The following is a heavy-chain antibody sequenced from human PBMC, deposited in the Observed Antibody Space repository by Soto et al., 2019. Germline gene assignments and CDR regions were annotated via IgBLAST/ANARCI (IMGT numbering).Heavy chain of an antibody. Sequence: PGGSLRLSCAASGFTFSNYAMSWVRQAPGKGLEWVSAVSGSGGSKYYADSVQGRFTISRDNSKNTLYLHMNSLRDEDTAVYYCARDGKGAAYTHGPYYFDYWGQGALVTVSS. CDR2: VSGSGGSK. J-gene: IGHJ4*02. V-gene: IGHV3-23*01. CDR3: ARDGKGAAYTHGPYYFDY. CDR1: GFTFSNYA. D-gene: IGHD1-1*01.